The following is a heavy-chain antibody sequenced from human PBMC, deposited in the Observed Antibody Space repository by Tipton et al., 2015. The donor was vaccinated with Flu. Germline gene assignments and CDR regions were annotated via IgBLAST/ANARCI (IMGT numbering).Heavy chain of an antibody. Sequence: TLSLTCAVSGYSIRSGYYWDWIRQPPGKGLEWIGSIHQSGTTYYKSSLKSRATISLDTSKNQFSLKLSSVTAADTAVYYCARSRIPEPSPFYWGQGTRVTVSS. CDR2: IHQSGTT. J-gene: IGHJ4*02. V-gene: IGHV4-38-2*01. CDR3: ARSRIPEPSPFY. CDR1: GYSIRSGYY. D-gene: IGHD1-14*01.